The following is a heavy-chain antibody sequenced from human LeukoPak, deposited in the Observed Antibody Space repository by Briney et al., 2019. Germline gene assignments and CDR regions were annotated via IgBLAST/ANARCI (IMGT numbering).Heavy chain of an antibody. V-gene: IGHV4-59*08. Sequence: SETLSLTCTVSGGSISSSYWSWIRQPPGKGLEWIGYIYYSGSTNYNPSLKSRVTISVDTSNNHFSLMLTSVSAADTAVYYCARQTSRGGATDYWGQGTLVTVSS. J-gene: IGHJ4*02. CDR1: GGSISSSY. CDR3: ARQTSRGGATDY. D-gene: IGHD1-26*01. CDR2: IYYSGST.